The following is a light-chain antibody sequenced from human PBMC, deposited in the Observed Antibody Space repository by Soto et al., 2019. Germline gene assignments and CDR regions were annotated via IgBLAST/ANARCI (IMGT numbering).Light chain of an antibody. J-gene: IGKJ5*01. CDR2: DAS. V-gene: IGKV3-11*01. CDR1: QSFRGL. Sequence: VLTQSPDSLSLSAGVRATLSCRARQSFRGLLAWYQQKPGQAPRLLIYDASNSATGIPARFSGSGSGTDFTLTISSLEPEDFAVYYCQQRNNWPFTFGQGTRLEIK. CDR3: QQRNNWPFT.